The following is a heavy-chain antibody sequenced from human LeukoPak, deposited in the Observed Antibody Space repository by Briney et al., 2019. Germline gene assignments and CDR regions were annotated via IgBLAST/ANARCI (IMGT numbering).Heavy chain of an antibody. V-gene: IGHV3-7*01. CDR3: ARVPRSGYTYYYYYYYMDV. Sequence: PGGSLRLSCAASGFTFSTFWLTWVGRAPGKGRGGVANLKGVGREIYYVVSVKGRFTISRDNAKNSLYLQMNSLRAEDTAVYYCARVPRSGYTYYYYYYYMDVWGKGTTVTVSS. CDR2: LKGVGREI. J-gene: IGHJ6*03. CDR1: GFTFSTFW. D-gene: IGHD3-22*01.